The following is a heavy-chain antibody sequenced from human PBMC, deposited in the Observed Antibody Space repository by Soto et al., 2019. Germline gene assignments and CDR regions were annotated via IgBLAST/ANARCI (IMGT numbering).Heavy chain of an antibody. V-gene: IGHV4-30-2*01. CDR1: GGSISSSGYS. CDR2: ISHTGSA. J-gene: IGHJ3*01. Sequence: QLQLQESGSRLVKPSQTLPLTCAVSGGSISSSGYSWSWLRQPPGKGLEWIGCISHTGSAYYNPSLRGRVIISLDKSKNHFSLRLRSVIAADTAVYYCARTSYDILTGRLDAFDVWGQGTMVTVSS. D-gene: IGHD3-9*01. CDR3: ARTSYDILTGRLDAFDV.